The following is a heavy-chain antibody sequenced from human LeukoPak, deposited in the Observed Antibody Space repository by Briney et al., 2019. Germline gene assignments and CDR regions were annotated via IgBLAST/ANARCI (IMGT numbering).Heavy chain of an antibody. CDR2: IDQDGSER. Sequence: GGSLRLSCAASGFSFTNYWMSWVRQAPGMGLEWVAIIDQDGSERYYVDSVKGRFTVSRDSAKNSLYLQMNSLRVEDTAVYYCARDKITGASTNDYWGQGTLVTVSS. CDR3: ARDKITGASTNDY. V-gene: IGHV3-7*01. CDR1: GFSFTNYW. J-gene: IGHJ4*02. D-gene: IGHD1-14*01.